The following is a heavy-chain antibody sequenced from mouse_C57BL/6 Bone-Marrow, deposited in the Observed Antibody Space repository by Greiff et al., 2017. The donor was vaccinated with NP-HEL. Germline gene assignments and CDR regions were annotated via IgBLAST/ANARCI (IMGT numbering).Heavy chain of an antibody. CDR1: GYTFTSYN. CDR3: ARGGIYYDYDGAWFAY. V-gene: IGHV1-12*01. Sequence: LQQSGAELVRPGASVKMSCKASGYTFTSYNMHWVKQTPRQGLEWIVAIYPGNGDTSYNQKFKGKATLTVDKSSSTAYMQLSSLTSEDSAVYFCARGGIYYDYDGAWFAYWGQGTLVTVSA. J-gene: IGHJ3*01. D-gene: IGHD2-4*01. CDR2: IYPGNGDT.